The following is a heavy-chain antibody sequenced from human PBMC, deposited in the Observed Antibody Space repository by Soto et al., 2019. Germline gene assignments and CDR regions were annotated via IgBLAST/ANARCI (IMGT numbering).Heavy chain of an antibody. D-gene: IGHD3-3*01. J-gene: IGHJ5*02. Sequence: SETLSLTCTVSGGSISSYYWSWIRQPPGKGLEWIGYIYYSGSTNYNPSLKSRVTISVDTSKNQFSLKLSSVTAADTAVYYCARANFWSGYYTSWFDPWGQGTLVTVSS. V-gene: IGHV4-59*01. CDR1: GGSISSYY. CDR2: IYYSGST. CDR3: ARANFWSGYYTSWFDP.